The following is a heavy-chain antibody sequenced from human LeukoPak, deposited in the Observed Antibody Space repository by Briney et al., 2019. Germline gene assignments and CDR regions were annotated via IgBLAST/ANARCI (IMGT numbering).Heavy chain of an antibody. CDR3: ARQSPSRPFDN. V-gene: IGHV4-34*01. J-gene: IGHJ4*02. Sequence: PSETLSLTCAVYGGSFSGYYWSWIRQPPGKGLEWIGEINHSGSTNYNPSLKSRVTISVDTSKNQFSLKLSSVTAADTAVYYCARQSPSRPFDNWGQGTLVTVSS. D-gene: IGHD6-13*01. CDR2: INHSGST. CDR1: GGSFSGYY.